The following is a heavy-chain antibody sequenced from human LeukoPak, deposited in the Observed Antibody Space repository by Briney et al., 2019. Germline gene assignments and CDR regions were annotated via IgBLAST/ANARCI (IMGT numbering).Heavy chain of an antibody. D-gene: IGHD4-17*01. Sequence: GASLRLSCAASGFTFSSYSMNWVRQAPGKGLEWVSSISSSSSYIYYADSVKGRFPISRDNAKNSLYLQMNSLRAEDTAVYYCARDPSNYGDYFQYYFDYWGQGTLVTVSS. V-gene: IGHV3-21*01. CDR2: ISSSSSYI. CDR1: GFTFSSYS. CDR3: ARDPSNYGDYFQYYFDY. J-gene: IGHJ4*02.